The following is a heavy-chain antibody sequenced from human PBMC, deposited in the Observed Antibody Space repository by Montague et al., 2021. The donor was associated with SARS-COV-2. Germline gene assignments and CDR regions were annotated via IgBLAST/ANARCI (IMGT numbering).Heavy chain of an antibody. CDR2: IYHSGST. CDR3: WGGVGAPYYYYGMDL. CDR1: GYSISSGYY. V-gene: IGHV4-38-2*02. J-gene: IGHJ6*02. Sequence: SETLSLTCTVSGYSISSGYYWGWIRHPPGKGLPWIGSIYHSGSTYYNPSLKSRVTISVDASKNQFSLKLSSVTAADTAGYYSWGGVGAPYYYYGMDLWGQGTTVTVSS. D-gene: IGHD1-26*01.